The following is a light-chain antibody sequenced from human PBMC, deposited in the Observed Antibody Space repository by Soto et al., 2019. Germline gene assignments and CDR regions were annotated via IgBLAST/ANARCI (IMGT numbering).Light chain of an antibody. Sequence: QLVLTQSPSASASLGASVKLTCTLSSGHSSYAIAWHQQQPEKGPRYLMKLNSDGSHSKGDGIPDRFSGSSSGAERYLTISSLQSEDEADYYCQTWDTVIQRVFGGGTKLTVL. J-gene: IGLJ3*02. CDR2: LNSDGSH. CDR1: SGHSSYA. V-gene: IGLV4-69*01. CDR3: QTWDTVIQRV.